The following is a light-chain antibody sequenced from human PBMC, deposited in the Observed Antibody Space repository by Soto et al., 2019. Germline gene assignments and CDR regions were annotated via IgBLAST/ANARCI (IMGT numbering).Light chain of an antibody. J-gene: IGLJ1*01. CDR1: SSDVGAYNY. Sequence: QSALTQPRSVSGSPGQSVTISCTGTSSDVGAYNYVSWYQQHPGKAPQLMIYDVTKRPSGVPDRFSGSKSGTTASLTISGLQAEDEAEYYCCSYAGSYTFVFGTGTKLTVL. CDR3: CSYAGSYTFV. CDR2: DVT. V-gene: IGLV2-11*01.